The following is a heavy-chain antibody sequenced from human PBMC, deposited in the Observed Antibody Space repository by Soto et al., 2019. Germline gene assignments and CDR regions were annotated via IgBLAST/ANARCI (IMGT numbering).Heavy chain of an antibody. CDR2: IYYSGST. CDR1: GGSVSSGSYY. Sequence: SETLSLTCTVSGGSVSSGSYYWSWIRQPPGKGLEWIGYIYYSGSTNYNPSLKSRVTISVDTSKNQFSPKLSSVTAADTAVYYCARDRKGYSSSSYGMDVWGQGTTVTVSS. J-gene: IGHJ6*02. CDR3: ARDRKGYSSSSYGMDV. D-gene: IGHD6-13*01. V-gene: IGHV4-61*01.